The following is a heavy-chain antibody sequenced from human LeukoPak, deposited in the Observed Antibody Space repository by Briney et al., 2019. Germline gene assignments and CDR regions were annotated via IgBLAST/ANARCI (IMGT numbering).Heavy chain of an antibody. V-gene: IGHV1-46*01. CDR1: GYTFTSYY. CDR3: AXDLSYXXXXGSRXXVYFDY. Sequence: ASVKVSCKASGYTFTSYYMHWVRQAPGQGLEWMGIINPSGGSTSYAQKFQGRVTMTRDTSTSTVYMELSSVRAEATAGYYCAXDLSYXXXXGSRXXVYFDYWGQGTLVTVS. J-gene: IGHJ4*02. CDR2: INPSGGST. D-gene: IGHD1-26*01.